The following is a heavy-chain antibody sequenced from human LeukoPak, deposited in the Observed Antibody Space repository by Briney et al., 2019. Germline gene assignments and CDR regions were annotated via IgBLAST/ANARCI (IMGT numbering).Heavy chain of an antibody. V-gene: IGHV4-59*12. Sequence: SENLSPTCTVSGGSISSYYWSWIRQPPGKGLEWIGNIYYSGSTNYNPSLKSRITISVDTSKNQFSLKLSSVTAADTAVYYCARGGTKGDSSGYYYFDYWGQGTLVTVSS. CDR2: IYYSGST. CDR1: GGSISSYY. J-gene: IGHJ4*02. CDR3: ARGGTKGDSSGYYYFDY. D-gene: IGHD3-22*01.